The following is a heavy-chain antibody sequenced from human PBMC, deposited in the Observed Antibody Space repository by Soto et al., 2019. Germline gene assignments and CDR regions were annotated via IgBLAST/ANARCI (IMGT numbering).Heavy chain of an antibody. D-gene: IGHD2-15*01. V-gene: IGHV4-30-4*01. CDR3: ARRIPYCSGGSCYSSWFEP. J-gene: IGHJ5*02. CDR2: IYYSGST. CDR1: GGSISSGDYY. Sequence: QVQLQESGPGLVKPSQTLSLTCTVSGGSISSGDYYWSWIRQPPGQGLEGIGYIYYSGSTYYNPSLETPASISVDTSKNQFSLKLSSVTAADTAVYYCARRIPYCSGGSCYSSWFEPWGQGTLVTVSS.